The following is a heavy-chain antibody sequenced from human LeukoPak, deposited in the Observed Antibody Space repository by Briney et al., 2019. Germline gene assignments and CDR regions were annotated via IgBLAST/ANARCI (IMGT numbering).Heavy chain of an antibody. Sequence: PGGSLRLSCAASGFTFNSYAMSWVRQAPGKGLEWVSGISGIGGSTYYADSVKGRFTISRDNSKNTLYLQMNSLRAEDTAVYYRAKLASDYVWGTYRPFDFWGQGTLVTVSS. CDR3: AKLASDYVWGTYRPFDF. V-gene: IGHV3-23*01. CDR2: ISGIGGST. J-gene: IGHJ4*02. D-gene: IGHD3-16*02. CDR1: GFTFNSYA.